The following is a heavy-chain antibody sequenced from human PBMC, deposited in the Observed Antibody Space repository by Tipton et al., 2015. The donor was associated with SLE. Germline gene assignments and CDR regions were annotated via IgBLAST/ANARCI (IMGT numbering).Heavy chain of an antibody. CDR2: INYSGST. J-gene: IGHJ3*01. V-gene: IGHV4-34*01. Sequence: TLYLTCAVYGGSFSGYYWSWIRQSPEKGLEWIGEINYSGSTKYNPSLKSRVTISVDASKNQFSLKMNFMTAADTAVYYCATSLNYYDSSGPEAWGQGTIVTVSS. CDR1: GGSFSGYY. D-gene: IGHD3-22*01. CDR3: ATSLNYYDSSGPEA.